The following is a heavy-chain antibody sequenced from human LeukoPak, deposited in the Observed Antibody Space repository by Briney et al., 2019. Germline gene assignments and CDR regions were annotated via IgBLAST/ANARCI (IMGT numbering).Heavy chain of an antibody. CDR3: ARDDWNYFFDY. J-gene: IGHJ4*02. Sequence: SETLSLTCSVSGGSVSSDTYYWGWIRQPPGKGLEWIGSMYYSGTTNYNPSLKSRVTMSVDTSKNQFSLKLSSVTAADTAVYYCARDDWNYFFDYWGQGTLVTVSS. V-gene: IGHV4-39*07. D-gene: IGHD1-7*01. CDR2: MYYSGTT. CDR1: GGSVSSDTYY.